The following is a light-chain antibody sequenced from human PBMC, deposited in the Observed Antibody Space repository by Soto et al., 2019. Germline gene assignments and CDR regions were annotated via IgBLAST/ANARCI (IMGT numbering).Light chain of an antibody. CDR3: QSYDSSPGV. V-gene: IGLV1-40*01. J-gene: IGLJ2*01. CDR1: SSNIGAGYD. CDR2: GNS. Sequence: QSALTQPPSVSGAPGQRVTISCTGSSSNIGAGYDVHWYQQLPGTAPKLLIYGNSNRPSGVPDRFSDSKSGTSASLAITGLQAEDEADYYCQSYDSSPGVFGGGTKLTVL.